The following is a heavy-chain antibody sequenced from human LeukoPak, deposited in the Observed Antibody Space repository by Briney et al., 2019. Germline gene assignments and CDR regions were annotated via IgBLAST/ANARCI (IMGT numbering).Heavy chain of an antibody. J-gene: IGHJ4*02. Sequence: GGSLRLSCAASGFTFSSYGMHWVRQAPGKGLEWVAVISYDGSNKYYADSVKGRFTISRDNSKNTLYLQMNSLRAEDTAVYYCAKDSSQGGSSSYYFDYWGQGTLVTVSS. CDR3: AKDSSQGGSSSYYFDY. V-gene: IGHV3-30*18. CDR2: ISYDGSNK. D-gene: IGHD1-26*01. CDR1: GFTFSSYG.